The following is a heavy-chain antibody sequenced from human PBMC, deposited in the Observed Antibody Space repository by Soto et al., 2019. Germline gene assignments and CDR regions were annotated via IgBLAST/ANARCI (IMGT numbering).Heavy chain of an antibody. CDR2: IYYSGST. V-gene: IGHV4-31*03. J-gene: IGHJ6*02. CDR3: ARDGPHSVLRPYYYYGMDV. CDR1: GGSISSGGYY. D-gene: IGHD3-3*01. Sequence: PSETLSLTCTVSGGSISSGGYYWSWIRQHPGKGLEWIGYIYYSGSTYYNPSLKSRVTISVDTSKNQFSLKLSSVTAADTAVYYCARDGPHSVLRPYYYYGMDVWGQGTTVTVSS.